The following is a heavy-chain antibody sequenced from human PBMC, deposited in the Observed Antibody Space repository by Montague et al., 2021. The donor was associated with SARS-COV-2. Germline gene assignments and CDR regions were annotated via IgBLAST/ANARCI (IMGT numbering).Heavy chain of an antibody. D-gene: IGHD6-13*01. J-gene: IGHJ6*02. CDR1: GFTFSSYG. V-gene: IGHV3-33*01. CDR3: ARDSSSGSDWYYYYGMDV. CDR2: IWYDGSKN. Sequence: SQRLSCAASGFTFSSYGMHWVRQAPGKGLEWVAIIWYDGSKNYYADSVKGRFTISRDNSKNTLYLQMNTLRAEDTAVYYCARDSSSGSDWYYYYGMDVWGQGTTVTVSS.